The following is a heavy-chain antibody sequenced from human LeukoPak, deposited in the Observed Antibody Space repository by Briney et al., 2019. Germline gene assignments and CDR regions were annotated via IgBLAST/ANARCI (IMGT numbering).Heavy chain of an antibody. CDR3: ARDLGRRCSGGSCYNWFDP. V-gene: IGHV1-46*01. CDR1: GYTFTSYY. Sequence: ASVKVSCKASGYTFTSYYMHWVRQAPGQGLEWMGIINPSGGSTSYAQKFQGRVTMTRDTSTSTVYMELSSLRSEDTAVYYCARDLGRRCSGGSCYNWFDPWGQGTLVTVSS. CDR2: INPSGGST. D-gene: IGHD2-15*01. J-gene: IGHJ5*02.